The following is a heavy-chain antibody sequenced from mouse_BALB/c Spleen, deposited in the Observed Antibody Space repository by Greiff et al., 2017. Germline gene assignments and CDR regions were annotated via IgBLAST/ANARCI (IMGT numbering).Heavy chain of an antibody. CDR2: ISYDGSN. D-gene: IGHD1-1*01. CDR1: GYSITSGYY. CDR3: ASYSGSSAYAMDY. Sequence: ESGPGLVKPSQSLSLTCSVTGYSITSGYYWNWIRQFPGNKLEWMGYISYDGSNNNNPSLTNRISITRDTSKNQFFLKLNSVTTEDTATYYSASYSGSSAYAMDYWGQGTSVTVSS. J-gene: IGHJ4*01. V-gene: IGHV3-6*02.